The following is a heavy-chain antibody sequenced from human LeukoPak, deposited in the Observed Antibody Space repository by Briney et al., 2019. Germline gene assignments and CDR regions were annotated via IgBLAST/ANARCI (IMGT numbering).Heavy chain of an antibody. V-gene: IGHV3-30*18. Sequence: PGRSLRLSCAASGFSFSSYGMHWVRQAPGKGLEWVAVISYDGRNKYYADSVKGRFTISRDNSKNTLYLQMNSLRADDTAVYYCAKDTRIVVPAVITGNFDYWGQGTLVTVSS. CDR1: GFSFSSYG. D-gene: IGHD2-2*01. J-gene: IGHJ4*02. CDR2: ISYDGRNK. CDR3: AKDTRIVVPAVITGNFDY.